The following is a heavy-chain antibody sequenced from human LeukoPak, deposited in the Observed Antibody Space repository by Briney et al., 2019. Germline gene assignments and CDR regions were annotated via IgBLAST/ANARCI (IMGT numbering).Heavy chain of an antibody. CDR1: GFTVSSNY. CDR3: ASRDKGYYYGMDV. Sequence: PGGSLGLSCAASGFTVSSNYMSWVRQAPGKGLEWVSLIYSGGSTYYADSVQGRFTISRDNSKNTLYLQMNSLRAGDTAVYYCASRDKGYYYGMDVWGQGTTVTVSS. V-gene: IGHV3-66*01. D-gene: IGHD5-24*01. CDR2: IYSGGST. J-gene: IGHJ6*02.